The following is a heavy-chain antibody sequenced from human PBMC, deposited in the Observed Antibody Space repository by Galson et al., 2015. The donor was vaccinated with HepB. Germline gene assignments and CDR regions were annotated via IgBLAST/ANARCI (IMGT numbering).Heavy chain of an antibody. CDR1: GGTFSSYA. J-gene: IGHJ4*02. CDR2: IIPIFGTA. Sequence: SVKVSCKASGGTFSSYAISWVRQAPGQGLEWMGGIIPIFGTANYAQKFQGRVTITADESTSTAYMELSSLRSEDTAVYYCARVGAYYDFWSGYWEFVYWGQGTLVTVSS. V-gene: IGHV1-69*13. CDR3: ARVGAYYDFWSGYWEFVY. D-gene: IGHD3-3*01.